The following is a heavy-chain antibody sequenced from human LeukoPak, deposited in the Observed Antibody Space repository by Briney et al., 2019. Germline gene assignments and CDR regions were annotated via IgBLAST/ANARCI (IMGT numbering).Heavy chain of an antibody. CDR3: ASGFSSSPYFDY. D-gene: IGHD6-6*01. CDR1: GFTFSSYA. Sequence: PGGSLRLSCAASGFTFSSYAMSWVRQAPGRGVEWVSAISGSGGSTYYADSVKGRFTISRDNSKNTLYLQMNSLRDEDTAVYYCASGFSSSPYFDYWGQGTLVTVSS. CDR2: ISGSGGST. J-gene: IGHJ4*02. V-gene: IGHV3-23*01.